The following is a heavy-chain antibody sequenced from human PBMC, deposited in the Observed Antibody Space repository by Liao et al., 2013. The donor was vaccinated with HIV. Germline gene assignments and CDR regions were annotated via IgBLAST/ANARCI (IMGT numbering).Heavy chain of an antibody. CDR1: GGSISSYY. Sequence: QVQLQESGPGLVKPSETLSLTCTVSGGSISSYYWSWIRQPAGKGLEWIGRIYTSGSTNYNPSLKSRVTMSVDTSKNQFSLKLSSVTAADTAVYYCAGRSYYDFWSGYYTGRFDYWAREPWSPSPQ. V-gene: IGHV4-4*07. D-gene: IGHD3-3*01. J-gene: IGHJ4*02. CDR3: AGRSYYDFWSGYYTGRFDY. CDR2: IYTSGST.